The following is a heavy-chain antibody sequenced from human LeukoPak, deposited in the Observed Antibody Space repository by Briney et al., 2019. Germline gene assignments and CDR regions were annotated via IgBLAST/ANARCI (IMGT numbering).Heavy chain of an antibody. D-gene: IGHD3-3*02. Sequence: SEPLSLTCAVSGSSISSGYYWDWIRQPPGKGLEWIGSIYHSVSTYYNPSLKSRVTISVYTSKNQFSLKLSSVTAADTAVYYCARHVRIGYLMGYFDYWGQGTLVTVSS. V-gene: IGHV4-38-2*01. CDR1: GSSISSGYY. CDR3: ARHVRIGYLMGYFDY. J-gene: IGHJ4*02. CDR2: IYHSVST.